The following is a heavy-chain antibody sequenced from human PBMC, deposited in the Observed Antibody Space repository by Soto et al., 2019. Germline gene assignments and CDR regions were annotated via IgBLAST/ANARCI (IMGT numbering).Heavy chain of an antibody. V-gene: IGHV4-61*01. D-gene: IGHD3-10*02. CDR3: GRRISSSYYVHD. CDR2: IYDSGST. CDR1: GASVSSGSYY. J-gene: IGHJ4*02. Sequence: QVQLPESGPGLVKPSETLSLTCTVSGASVSSGSYYWSWIRQPPGKGLEWNGHIYDSGSTSHNPPLMRRISTSVDTSAHQFSLKLSSVTAADTAVYVWGRRISSSYYVHDWGQGALGTV.